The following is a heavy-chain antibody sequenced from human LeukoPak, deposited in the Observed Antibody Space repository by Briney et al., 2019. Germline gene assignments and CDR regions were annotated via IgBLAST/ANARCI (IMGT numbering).Heavy chain of an antibody. V-gene: IGHV1-2*04. Sequence: ASVNVSCKASGYTFTGYYMHWVRQAPGQGLEWMGWINPNSGGTNYAQKFQGWVTMTRDTSISTAYMELSRLRSDDTAVYYCARGCSGGSCYWDYYYYGMDVWGQGTTVAVSS. J-gene: IGHJ6*02. D-gene: IGHD2-15*01. CDR2: INPNSGGT. CDR3: ARGCSGGSCYWDYYYYGMDV. CDR1: GYTFTGYY.